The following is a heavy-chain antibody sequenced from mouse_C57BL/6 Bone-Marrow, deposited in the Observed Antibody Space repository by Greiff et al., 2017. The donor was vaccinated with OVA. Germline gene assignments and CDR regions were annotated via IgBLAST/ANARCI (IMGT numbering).Heavy chain of an antibody. CDR1: GYTFTSYW. Sequence: QVQLQQPGAELVKPGASVKMSCKASGYTFTSYWITWVKQRPGQGLEWIGDIYPGSGSTNYNEKFKSKATLTVDTSSSTAYMQLSSLTSEDSAVYYCARSPYSKFSFAYWGQGTLVTVSA. CDR2: IYPGSGST. V-gene: IGHV1-55*01. D-gene: IGHD2-5*01. CDR3: ARSPYSKFSFAY. J-gene: IGHJ3*01.